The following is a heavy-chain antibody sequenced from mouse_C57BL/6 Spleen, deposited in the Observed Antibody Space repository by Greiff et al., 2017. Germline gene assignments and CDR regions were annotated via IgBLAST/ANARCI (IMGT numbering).Heavy chain of an antibody. CDR1: GFTFSSYA. CDR3: TRRDYGAWFAY. J-gene: IGHJ3*01. D-gene: IGHD2-4*01. Sequence: EVKLVESGEGLVQPGGSLKLSCAASGFTFSSYAMSWVRQTPEKRLEWVAYISSGGDYIYYADTVKGRFTISRDNARKTLYLQMSSLKSEDTAMXYCTRRDYGAWFAYWGQGTLVTVSA. V-gene: IGHV5S21*01. CDR2: ISSGGDYI.